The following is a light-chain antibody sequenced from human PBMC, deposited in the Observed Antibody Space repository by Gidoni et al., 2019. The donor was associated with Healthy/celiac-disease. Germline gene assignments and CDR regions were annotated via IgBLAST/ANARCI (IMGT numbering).Light chain of an antibody. CDR1: QSVSSSY. V-gene: IGKV3-20*01. CDR3: QQYGSSPPYT. Sequence: EIVLTQSPGTLSVSPGERATLSCRASQSVSSSYLAWYQQKPGQPPSLLIYGASSRATGIPDRFSGSGSGTYFTLTISSLAPEAFAVYYCQQYGSSPPYTFGQGTKLEL. J-gene: IGKJ2*01. CDR2: GAS.